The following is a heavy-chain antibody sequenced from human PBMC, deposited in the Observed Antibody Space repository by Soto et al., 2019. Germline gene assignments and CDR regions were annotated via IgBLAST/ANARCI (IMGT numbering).Heavy chain of an antibody. D-gene: IGHD4-17*01. J-gene: IGHJ6*03. V-gene: IGHV4-39*01. CDR1: GGSISSSSYY. CDR3: AGHPTTVTTYYYYYYMDV. Sequence: QLQLQESGPGLVKPSETLSLTCTVSGGSISSSSYYWGWIRQPPGKGLEWIGSIYYSGSTYYNPSLKSRVTISVDTSKNQFSLKLSSVTAADTAVYYCAGHPTTVTTYYYYYYMDVWGKGTTVTVSS. CDR2: IYYSGST.